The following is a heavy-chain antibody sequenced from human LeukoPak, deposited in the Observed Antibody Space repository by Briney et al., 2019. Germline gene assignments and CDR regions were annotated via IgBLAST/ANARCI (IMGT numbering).Heavy chain of an antibody. CDR1: GGSISSSGYY. CDR3: ANYSRDGYYFDY. D-gene: IGHD2-15*01. Sequence: PSETLSLTCTVSGGSISSSGYYWGWIRQPPGKGLEWIGSIYYSGSSYYNPSLKSRVTISVDTSKNQFSLQLSSVTAADTAVYYCANYSRDGYYFDYWGQGTLVTVSS. V-gene: IGHV4-39*01. CDR2: IYYSGSS. J-gene: IGHJ4*02.